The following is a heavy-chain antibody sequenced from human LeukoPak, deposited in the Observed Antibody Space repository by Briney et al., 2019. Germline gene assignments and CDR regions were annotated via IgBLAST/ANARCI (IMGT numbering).Heavy chain of an antibody. CDR2: INPNSGGT. D-gene: IGHD6-13*01. J-gene: IGHJ3*02. V-gene: IGHV1-2*02. Sequence: GASVKVSCKASGYTFTGYYMHWVRQAPGQGLEWMGWINPNSGGTNYAQKFQGRVTMTRDTSISTAYMELSRLRSDDTAVYYCARRYSSSWYEAFDIWGQGTMVTVSS. CDR3: ARRYSSSWYEAFDI. CDR1: GYTFTGYY.